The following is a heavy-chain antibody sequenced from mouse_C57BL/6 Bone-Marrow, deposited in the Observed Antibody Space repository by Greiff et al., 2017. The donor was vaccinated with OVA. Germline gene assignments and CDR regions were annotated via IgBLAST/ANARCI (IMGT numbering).Heavy chain of an antibody. D-gene: IGHD1-1*01. J-gene: IGHJ1*03. CDR1: GFTFSDFY. CDR2: SRNKANDYTT. CDR3: ARDGDGSSYWYFDV. V-gene: IGHV7-1*01. Sequence: EVNVVESGGGLVQSGRSLRLSCATSGFTFSDFYMEWVRQAPGKGLEWIAASRNKANDYTTEYSASVKGRFIVSRDTSQSILYLQMNALRAEDTASYYCARDGDGSSYWYFDVWGTGTTVTVSS.